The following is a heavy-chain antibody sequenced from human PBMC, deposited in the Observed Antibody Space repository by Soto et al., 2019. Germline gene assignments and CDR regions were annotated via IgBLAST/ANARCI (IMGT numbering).Heavy chain of an antibody. CDR1: GFTFSSYG. V-gene: IGHV3-33*01. Sequence: QVQLVESGGGVVQPGRSLRLSCAASGFTFSSYGMHWVRQAPGKGLEWVAGIWYDGSNKYYADSVKGRFTISRDNSKNKLSLQMNSLRAEDTAVYYCARDHGGDYFDYWGQGTLVTVSS. CDR2: IWYDGSNK. J-gene: IGHJ4*02. CDR3: ARDHGGDYFDY. D-gene: IGHD4-17*01.